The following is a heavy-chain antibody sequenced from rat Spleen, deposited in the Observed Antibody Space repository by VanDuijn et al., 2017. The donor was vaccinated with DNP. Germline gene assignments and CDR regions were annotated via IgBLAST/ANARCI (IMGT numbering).Heavy chain of an antibody. J-gene: IGHJ2*01. CDR2: ISIGGGNT. D-gene: IGHD4-3*01. Sequence: EVQLVESGGGLVQPGRSLKLSCAASGFTFSNYGMAWVRQAPTKGLEWVASISIGGGNTYYRDSVKGRFTISRDNAKNTLYLQMTSLRSEDMATYYCARWNSGHFDYWGQGVMVPVSS. CDR1: GFTFSNYG. CDR3: ARWNSGHFDY. V-gene: IGHV5S13*01.